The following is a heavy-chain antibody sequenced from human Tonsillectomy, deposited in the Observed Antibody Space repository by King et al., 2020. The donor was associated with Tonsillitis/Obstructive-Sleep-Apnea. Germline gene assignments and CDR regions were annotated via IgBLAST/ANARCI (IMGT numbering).Heavy chain of an antibody. CDR2: INPNSGGT. D-gene: IGHD2-2*01. CDR3: ARDFSVVVSAAMLVRYYYYMDV. CDR1: GYTFTGYY. J-gene: IGHJ6*03. V-gene: IGHV1-2*06. Sequence: VQLVESGAEVKKPGASVKVSCKASGYTFTGYYMHWVRQAPGQGLEWMGRINPNSGGTNYAQKFQGRVTMTRDTSISTAYMELSRLRSDDTAVDYCARDFSVVVSAAMLVRYYYYMDVWGRGTAVTVS.